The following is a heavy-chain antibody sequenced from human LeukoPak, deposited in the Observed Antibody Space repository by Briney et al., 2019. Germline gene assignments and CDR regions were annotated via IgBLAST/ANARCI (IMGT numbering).Heavy chain of an antibody. J-gene: IGHJ1*01. CDR1: GYSFTSYW. D-gene: IGHD6-19*01. CDR2: IYPGDSDT. V-gene: IGHV5-51*01. Sequence: PGESLKISCKGSGYSFTSYWIGWVRQMLGKGLERMGIIYPGDSDTRYSPSFQGQVTISADKSISTAYLQWSSLKASDTAMYYCARPQWLGKAEGSFQHWGQGTLVTVSS. CDR3: ARPQWLGKAEGSFQH.